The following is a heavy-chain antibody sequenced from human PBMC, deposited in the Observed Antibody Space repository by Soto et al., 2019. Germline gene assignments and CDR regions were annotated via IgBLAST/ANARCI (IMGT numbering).Heavy chain of an antibody. Sequence: QVQLQESGPGLVKPSQTLSLTCTVSGGSISSSDYFWSWIRQPPEKGLEWIGHIYHGGSTYSNPFLKSRITISVDTSKTQFFLSLTSVTAADTAVYYCARGPSGDKVDYWGQGTLVTVSS. J-gene: IGHJ4*02. D-gene: IGHD7-27*01. CDR3: ARGPSGDKVDY. V-gene: IGHV4-30-4*01. CDR1: GGSISSSDYF. CDR2: IYHGGST.